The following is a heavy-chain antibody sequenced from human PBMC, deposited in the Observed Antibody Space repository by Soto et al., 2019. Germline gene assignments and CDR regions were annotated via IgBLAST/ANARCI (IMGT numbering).Heavy chain of an antibody. V-gene: IGHV4-34*01. J-gene: IGHJ4*02. CDR1: GGSFSGYY. D-gene: IGHD6-19*01. CDR3: ASSGQYYFAY. CDR2: INHSGST. Sequence: SETLSLTCAVYGGSFSGYYWSWIRQPPGKGLEWIGEINHSGSTNYNPSLKSRVTISVDTSKNQFSLKLSSVTAADTAVYYCASSGQYYFAYWGQGTLVTVSS.